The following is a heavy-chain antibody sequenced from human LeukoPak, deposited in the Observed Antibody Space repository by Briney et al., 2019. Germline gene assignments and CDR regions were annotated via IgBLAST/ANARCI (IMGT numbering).Heavy chain of an antibody. CDR3: ARGILTGYYGY. Sequence: SETLSLTCTVSGYSISSGYYWGWIRQPPGKGLEWIGSIYHSGSTNYNPSLKSRVTISVDKSKNQFSLKLSSVTAADTAVYYCARGILTGYYGYWGQGTLVTVSS. J-gene: IGHJ4*02. CDR2: IYHSGST. V-gene: IGHV4-38-2*02. D-gene: IGHD3-9*01. CDR1: GYSISSGYY.